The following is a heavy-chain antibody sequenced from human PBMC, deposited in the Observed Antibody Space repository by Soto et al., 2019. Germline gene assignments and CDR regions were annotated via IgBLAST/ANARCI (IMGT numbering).Heavy chain of an antibody. CDR1: RYSFTSYW. Sequence: VESLKLSCEGSRYSFTSYWIDWVRQMPGKGLEWLGIIYPGDSDTRYSQSFQGQVTISADKSISTAYLQWSSLKASDTAMYYCARLPLYGSGSYLYYYYYGMDVWGQGTTVTVSS. CDR2: IYPGDSDT. V-gene: IGHV5-51*01. CDR3: ARLPLYGSGSYLYYYYYGMDV. D-gene: IGHD3-10*01. J-gene: IGHJ6*02.